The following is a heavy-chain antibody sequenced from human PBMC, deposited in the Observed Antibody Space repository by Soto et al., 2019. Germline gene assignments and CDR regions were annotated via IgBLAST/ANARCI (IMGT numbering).Heavy chain of an antibody. CDR1: GGSFSGYY. Sequence: SETLSLTCAVYGGSFSGYYWSWIRQPPGKGLEWIGEINHSGSTNYNPSLKSRVTISVDTSKNQFSLKLSSVTAADTAVYYCARGRFSKPTSYDYVWGSYRNSVFDYWGQGTLVTVSS. J-gene: IGHJ4*02. CDR2: INHSGST. V-gene: IGHV4-34*01. CDR3: ARGRFSKPTSYDYVWGSYRNSVFDY. D-gene: IGHD3-16*02.